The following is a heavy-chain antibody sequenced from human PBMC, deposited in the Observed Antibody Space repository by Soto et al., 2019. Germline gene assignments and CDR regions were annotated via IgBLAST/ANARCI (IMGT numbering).Heavy chain of an antibody. Sequence: SETLSLTCAVSGDSINNNYYWGWIRKPPGKGLEWIASIYNSVSTHYNPSLKSRVTISIDTSKEQFSLQLTSVTAADTAVYYCARNSSGWSFDSWGQGARVTVSS. CDR1: GDSINNNYY. D-gene: IGHD6-19*01. V-gene: IGHV4-38-2*01. CDR3: ARNSSGWSFDS. J-gene: IGHJ4*02. CDR2: IYNSVST.